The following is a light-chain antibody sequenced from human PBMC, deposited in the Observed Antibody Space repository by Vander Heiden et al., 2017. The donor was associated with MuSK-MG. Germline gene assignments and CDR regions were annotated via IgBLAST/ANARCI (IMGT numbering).Light chain of an antibody. CDR3: QQSYSTPFT. Sequence: DFQMTHSPSSLSASVGDRVTITCRASQSISSYLNWYQQKPGKAPKLLIYAASSLQSGVPSRFSGSGSGTDFTLTISSLQPEDFATYYCQQSYSTPFTFGQGTKVEIK. CDR1: QSISSY. V-gene: IGKV1-39*01. CDR2: AAS. J-gene: IGKJ4*01.